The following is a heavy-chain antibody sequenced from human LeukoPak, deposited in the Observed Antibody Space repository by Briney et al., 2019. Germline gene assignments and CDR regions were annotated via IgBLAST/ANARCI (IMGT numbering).Heavy chain of an antibody. CDR2: IYHSEST. CDR1: GASISTYY. V-gene: IGHV4-59*01. J-gene: IGHJ6*03. CDR3: ARGAHDYYYYMDV. Sequence: SETLSLTCTVSGASISTYYWSWIRQPPGKGLEWIGYIYHSESTNYNPSLKSRVTISGDTSKNQFSLKLSSVTAADTAVYYCARGAHDYYYYMDVWGKGTTVTVSS.